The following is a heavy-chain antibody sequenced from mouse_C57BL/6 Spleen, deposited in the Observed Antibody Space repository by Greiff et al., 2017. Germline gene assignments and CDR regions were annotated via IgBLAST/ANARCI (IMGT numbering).Heavy chain of an antibody. V-gene: IGHV5-16*01. CDR2: INYDGSST. J-gene: IGHJ3*01. CDR1: GFTFSDYY. CDR3: ARDTGYDYDGPGFAY. D-gene: IGHD2-4*01. Sequence: EVKLMESEGGLVQPGSSMKLSCPASGFTFSDYYMAWVRQVPEKGLEWVANINYDGSSTYYLDSLKSRFIISRDNAKNILYLQMSSLKSEDTATYYCARDTGYDYDGPGFAYWGQGTLVTVSA.